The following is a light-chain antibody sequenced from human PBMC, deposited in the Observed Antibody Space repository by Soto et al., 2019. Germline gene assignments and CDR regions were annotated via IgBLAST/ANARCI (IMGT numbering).Light chain of an antibody. CDR3: QQYGSAPKT. CDR2: GAS. V-gene: IGKV3-20*01. CDR1: QSVSSSY. J-gene: IGKJ1*01. Sequence: EIVLTQSPGTLSLSPGERATLSCRASQSVSSSYLAWYQQKPGQAPRLLIYGASSRATGIPDRFSGSGSGTDFTLTISRLEPEDFAVYYCQQYGSAPKTFGQGPKVGIK.